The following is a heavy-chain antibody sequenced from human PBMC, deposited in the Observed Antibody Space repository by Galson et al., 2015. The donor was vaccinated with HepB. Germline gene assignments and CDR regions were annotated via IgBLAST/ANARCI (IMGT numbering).Heavy chain of an antibody. CDR2: IENIIDGGTT. CDR1: GFTFSDSW. J-gene: IGHJ3*02. V-gene: IGHV3-15*04. D-gene: IGHD1/OR15-1a*01. CDR3: TALNNRDAFYI. Sequence: SLRLSCAAAGFTFSDSWMTWVRQAPGKGLEWVGRIENIIDGGTTEFAAPVKGRFDISRDDSRDTVYLQMNSLKSEDTAVYYCTALNNRDAFYIRGQGTVVTVSS.